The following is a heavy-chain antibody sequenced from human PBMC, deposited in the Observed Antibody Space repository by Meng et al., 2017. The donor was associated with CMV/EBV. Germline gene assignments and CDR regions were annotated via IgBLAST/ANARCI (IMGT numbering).Heavy chain of an antibody. D-gene: IGHD3-9*01. CDR2: ISWNGGTI. CDR1: GFTFDDYA. J-gene: IGHJ4*02. CDR3: VKGTGYDILTGYLDY. Sequence: SLKISCAASGFTFDDYALHWVRQPPGKGLEWVSGISWNGGTIDYVDSVRGRFPISRDNDRNSVYLLMDSLRLEDTAKYFCVKGTGYDILTGYLDYWGRGVLVTVSS. V-gene: IGHV3-9*01.